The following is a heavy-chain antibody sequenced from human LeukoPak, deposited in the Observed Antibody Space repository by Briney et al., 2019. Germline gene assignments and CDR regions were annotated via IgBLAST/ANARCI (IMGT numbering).Heavy chain of an antibody. D-gene: IGHD2-15*01. CDR3: ARGGCSGGSCYWFGP. V-gene: IGHV1-2*04. CDR1: GYTFTGYY. Sequence: ASVKVSCKASGYTFTGYYMHWVRQAPGQGLEWMGWINPNSGGTNYAQKFQGWVTMTRDTSISTAYMELSRLRSDDTAVYYCARGGCSGGSCYWFGPWGQGTLVTVSS. CDR2: INPNSGGT. J-gene: IGHJ5*02.